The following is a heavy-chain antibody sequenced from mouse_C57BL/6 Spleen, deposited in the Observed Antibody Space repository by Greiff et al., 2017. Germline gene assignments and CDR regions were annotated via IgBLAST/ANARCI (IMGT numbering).Heavy chain of an antibody. CDR2: IDPEDGET. Sequence: VQLKESGAELVKPGASVKLSCTASGFNIKDYYMPWVKQRTEQGLEWIGRIDPEDGETKYAPKFQGKATITADTSSNTAYLQLSSLTSEDTAVYYCARWITTVVASSFSYYAMDYWGQGTSVTVSS. V-gene: IGHV14-2*01. CDR1: GFNIKDYY. D-gene: IGHD1-1*01. J-gene: IGHJ4*01. CDR3: ARWITTVVASSFSYYAMDY.